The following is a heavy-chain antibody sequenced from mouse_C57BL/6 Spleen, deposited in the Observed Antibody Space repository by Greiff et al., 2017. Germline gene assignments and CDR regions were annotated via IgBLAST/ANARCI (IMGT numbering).Heavy chain of an antibody. Sequence: EVQLVESGGGLVKPGGSLKLSCAASGFTFSSYAMSWVRQTPEKRLEWVATISDGGSYTYYPDNVKGRFTSSRDNAKNNLYLQRSHLKSEDTAMYYCAREDGNYWYFDVWGTGTTVTVSS. CDR1: GFTFSSYA. CDR3: AREDGNYWYFDV. J-gene: IGHJ1*03. V-gene: IGHV5-4*01. CDR2: ISDGGSYT. D-gene: IGHD2-1*01.